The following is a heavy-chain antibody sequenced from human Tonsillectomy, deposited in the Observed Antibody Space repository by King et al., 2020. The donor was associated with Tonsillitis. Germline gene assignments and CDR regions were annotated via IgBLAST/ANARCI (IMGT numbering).Heavy chain of an antibody. D-gene: IGHD3-16*02. V-gene: IGHV1-69*01. CDR1: GGTFSSYA. CDR2: IIPMFGTA. CDR3: ARGGPLSNIFDV. Sequence: QLVQSGTEVKKPGSSVKVSCKASGGTFSSYAISWVRQAPGQGLEWMGGIIPMFGTANYAQKFQGRVTITADESTSTAYMVLSSLRSEDTAVYYCARGGPLSNIFDVWGQGTMVTVSS. J-gene: IGHJ3*01.